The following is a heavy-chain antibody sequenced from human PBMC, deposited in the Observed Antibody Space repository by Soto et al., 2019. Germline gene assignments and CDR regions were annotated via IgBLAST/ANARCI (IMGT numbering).Heavy chain of an antibody. CDR2: VHFSGST. CDR3: AREFGFEAAEFDY. J-gene: IGHJ4*02. V-gene: IGHV4-59*01. D-gene: IGHD6-13*01. CDR1: GGSFSSFY. Sequence: PSETLSLTCTVSGGSFSSFYWSWIRQPPGKGLEWIGNVHFSGSTDYNPSLRSRVSISLDTSTNKFSLNLSSVTAADTAVYFCAREFGFEAAEFDYWGQGALVT.